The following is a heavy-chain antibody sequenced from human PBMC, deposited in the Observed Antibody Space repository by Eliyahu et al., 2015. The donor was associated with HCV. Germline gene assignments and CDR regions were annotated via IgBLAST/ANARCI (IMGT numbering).Heavy chain of an antibody. Sequence: EVQLVESGGGLVQPGGSLRLSCAASGFTFSNYWMTWVRQAPGKGLEWVANIKQDGSEKYYVESVKGRFTISRDNAKNSLFLQMNSLRAEDTAVYYCTREHGYDFWNDGFDIWGQGTMVTVSS. CDR1: GFTFSNYW. D-gene: IGHD3-3*01. CDR3: TREHGYDFWNDGFDI. CDR2: IKQDGSEK. V-gene: IGHV3-7*01. J-gene: IGHJ3*02.